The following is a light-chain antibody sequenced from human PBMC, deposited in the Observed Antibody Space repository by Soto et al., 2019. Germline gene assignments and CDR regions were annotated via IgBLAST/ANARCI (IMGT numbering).Light chain of an antibody. V-gene: IGLV2-8*01. J-gene: IGLJ2*01. CDR1: TRDVGGYYY. Sequence: QSALTQPPSASGSPGQSVTISCTGTTRDVGGYYYVSWYQQHPGQAPKLIIYEVVKRPSGVPDRISGSKSGNTASLTVSGLQIEDEADYYCSSYRDYNKFVFGEGTKLTVL. CDR3: SSYRDYNKFV. CDR2: EVV.